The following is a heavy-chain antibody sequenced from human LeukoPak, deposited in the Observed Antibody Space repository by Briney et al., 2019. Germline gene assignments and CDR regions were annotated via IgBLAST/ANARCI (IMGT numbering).Heavy chain of an antibody. CDR3: AGDWHDY. CDR1: GFAFNNFA. V-gene: IGHV3-23*01. Sequence: GGSLRLSCAASGFAFNNFAMTWVRQAPGKGLEWVSTILPSGATYYADSVEGRFTISRDNSKSALYLQMNGLRAEETAIYLCAGDWHDYWGLGTLVTVSS. J-gene: IGHJ4*02. CDR2: ILPSGAT.